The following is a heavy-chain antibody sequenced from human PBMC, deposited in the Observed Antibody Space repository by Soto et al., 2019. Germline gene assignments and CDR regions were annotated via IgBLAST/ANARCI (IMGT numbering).Heavy chain of an antibody. J-gene: IGHJ3*01. V-gene: IGHV3-7*05. CDR1: GFSFDRYW. Sequence: GGSLRLSCAASGFSFDRYWMNWVRQAPGKGLEWVANIKQDGSEKNYVDSVEGRFTISRDNAKSSLYLQMNSLRAEDTAVYYCAREPRFWTGTTDAFDVWGQGAMVTVSS. D-gene: IGHD3-9*01. CDR2: IKQDGSEK. CDR3: AREPRFWTGTTDAFDV.